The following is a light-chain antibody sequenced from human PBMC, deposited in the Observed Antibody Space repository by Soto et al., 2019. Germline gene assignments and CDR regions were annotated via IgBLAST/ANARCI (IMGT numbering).Light chain of an antibody. Sequence: DIQMTQSPSTLAASVRYRVTITCRASQTISSWLAWFQQRPGRAPKFLIYKASRLESGVPSRFSGSGSETEFTLTISGLQPGDSATYYCQQYNSYSPTFGQGTKVDIK. CDR3: QQYNSYSPT. CDR1: QTISSW. CDR2: KAS. V-gene: IGKV1-5*03. J-gene: IGKJ1*01.